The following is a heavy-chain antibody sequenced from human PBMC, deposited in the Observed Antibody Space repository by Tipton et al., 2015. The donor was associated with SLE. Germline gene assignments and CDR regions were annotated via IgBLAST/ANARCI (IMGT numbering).Heavy chain of an antibody. CDR2: IYYSGST. Sequence: TLSLTCTVSGGSINSYYWSWIRQPPGKGLEWIGYIYYSGSTNYNPSLKSRVTISVDTSKNQFSLKLSSVTAADTAVYYCARGWWFDPWGQGTLVTVSS. V-gene: IGHV4-59*07. D-gene: IGHD6-19*01. J-gene: IGHJ5*02. CDR3: ARGWWFDP. CDR1: GGSINSYY.